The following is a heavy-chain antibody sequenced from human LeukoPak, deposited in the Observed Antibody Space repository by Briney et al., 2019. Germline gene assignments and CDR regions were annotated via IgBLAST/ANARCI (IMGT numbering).Heavy chain of an antibody. CDR3: ARDLSSTSNWEFDY. CDR1: GYTFIDYF. D-gene: IGHD7-27*01. J-gene: IGHJ4*02. V-gene: IGHV1-2*06. Sequence: GASVKASCKTSGYTFIDYFIHWVRQAPGQGLEWMGRLNPNNGDTYYAQDFQGRVTMTRDTSISTAYMELSRLTSDDTAVYYCARDLSSTSNWEFDYWGQGTLVTVSS. CDR2: LNPNNGDT.